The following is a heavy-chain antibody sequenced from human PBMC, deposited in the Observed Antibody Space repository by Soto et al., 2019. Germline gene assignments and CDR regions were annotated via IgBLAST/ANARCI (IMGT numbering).Heavy chain of an antibody. Sequence: GASVKVSCKASGGTFSSYAISGVRQAPGQGLEWMGGIIPIFGTANYAQKFQGRVTITADESTSTAYMELSSLRSEDTAVYYCARRVLRFLEWHMDVWGQGTTVTVSS. J-gene: IGHJ6*02. D-gene: IGHD3-3*01. V-gene: IGHV1-69*13. CDR2: IIPIFGTA. CDR3: ARRVLRFLEWHMDV. CDR1: GGTFSSYA.